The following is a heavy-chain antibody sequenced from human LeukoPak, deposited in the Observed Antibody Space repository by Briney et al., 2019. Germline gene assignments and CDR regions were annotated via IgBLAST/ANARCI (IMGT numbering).Heavy chain of an antibody. CDR1: GFPFINSE. D-gene: IGHD3-10*01. J-gene: IGHJ4*02. Sequence: PGGSLRLSCAASGFPFINSEMNWVRQPPGKGLEWVSYISVSGASIYYADSVRGRFTISRDNAKNSLYLQMNSLRAEDTAVYHCAKVKAARFGESNFDYWGQGTLVTVSS. CDR3: AKVKAARFGESNFDY. V-gene: IGHV3-48*03. CDR2: ISVSGASI.